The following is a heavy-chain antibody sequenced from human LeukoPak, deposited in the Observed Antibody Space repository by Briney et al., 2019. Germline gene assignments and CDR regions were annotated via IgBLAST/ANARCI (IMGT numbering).Heavy chain of an antibody. D-gene: IGHD7-27*01. Sequence: PGGSLRLSCAAAGFTFSSYWMHWVRQAPGKGLVWVSRINSDGSNTIYADSVRGRFTVSRDNAKSTLYLQLSSLRAEDTAVYYCARLGYYYYYMDVWGKGTTVTVSS. V-gene: IGHV3-74*01. J-gene: IGHJ6*03. CDR2: INSDGSNT. CDR3: ARLGYYYYYMDV. CDR1: GFTFSSYW.